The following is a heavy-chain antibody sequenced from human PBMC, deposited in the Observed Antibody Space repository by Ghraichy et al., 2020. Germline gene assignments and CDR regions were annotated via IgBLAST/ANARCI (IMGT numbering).Heavy chain of an antibody. V-gene: IGHV3-23*01. CDR1: GFTFSSYA. CDR3: AKDTPITNPNYYFDF. CDR2: INGNGDTT. D-gene: IGHD3-3*01. Sequence: GGSLRLSCAASGFTFSSYAMSWVRQAPGKGLEWVSAINGNGDTTYYADSVKGRFTISRDNSKNMLYVQMNSLRAEDMAVYYCAKDTPITNPNYYFDFWGQGTLVTVSS. J-gene: IGHJ4*02.